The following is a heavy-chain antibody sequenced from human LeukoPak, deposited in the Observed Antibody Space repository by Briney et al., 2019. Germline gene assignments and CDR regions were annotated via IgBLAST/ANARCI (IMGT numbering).Heavy chain of an antibody. V-gene: IGHV1-8*03. CDR3: ARDTGGNDLDY. D-gene: IGHD1-1*01. CDR1: GYTFTSYD. CDR2: MNPNSGNT. J-gene: IGHJ4*02. Sequence: GASVKVSCKASGYTFTSYDINWVRQATGQGLEWMGWMNPNSGNTGYAQKFQGRVTITRNTSIRTAYMELSSLRSDDTAVYYCARDTGGNDLDYWGQGTLVTVSS.